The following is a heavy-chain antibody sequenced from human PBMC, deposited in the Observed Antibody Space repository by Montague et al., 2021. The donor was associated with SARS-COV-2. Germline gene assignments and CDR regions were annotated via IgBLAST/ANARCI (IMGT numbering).Heavy chain of an antibody. D-gene: IGHD3-9*01. CDR3: ARVPLHFDDFDY. CDR2: TT. Sequence: TTHYNPSLRSRVSISVDRSNNQLSLTLESVTAADTAVYYGARVPLHFDDFDYWGQGSLGTVSS. V-gene: IGHV4-34*01. J-gene: IGHJ4*02.